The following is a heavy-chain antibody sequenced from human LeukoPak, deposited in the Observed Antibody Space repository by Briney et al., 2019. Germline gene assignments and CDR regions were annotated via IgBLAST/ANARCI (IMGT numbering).Heavy chain of an antibody. CDR2: ISYDGSIK. CDR1: GFTFSSYA. D-gene: IGHD3-9*01. J-gene: IGHJ4*02. V-gene: IGHV3-30*04. CDR3: ARDGKTTYYDILTDWFDY. Sequence: GGSLRLSCAASGFTFSSYAMHWVRQAPGKGLEWAAVISYDGSIKYYADSVKGRFTISRDNSKNTLYLQMNSLRAEDTAVYYCARDGKTTYYDILTDWFDYWGQGTLVTVSS.